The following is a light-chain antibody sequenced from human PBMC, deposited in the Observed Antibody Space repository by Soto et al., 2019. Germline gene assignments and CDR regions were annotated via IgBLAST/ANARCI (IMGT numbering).Light chain of an antibody. V-gene: IGKV1-12*01. CDR2: AAS. Sequence: DIHMTHSPSSLSASVGDRVTITCRASHSISSWLAWYQQKPGKAPKLLIYAASSLQSGVPSRFSGSGSGTDFTLTISSMQHADFATYYCQQDNSFPLTFGQGTRLEIK. J-gene: IGKJ5*01. CDR1: HSISSW. CDR3: QQDNSFPLT.